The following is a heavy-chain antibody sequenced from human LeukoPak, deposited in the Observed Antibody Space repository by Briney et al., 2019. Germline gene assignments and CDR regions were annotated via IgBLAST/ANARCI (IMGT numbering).Heavy chain of an antibody. CDR1: GYTFTSYD. CDR2: IIPIFDTA. D-gene: IGHD2-21*01. J-gene: IGHJ4*02. Sequence: ASVKVSCKASGYTFTSYDISWVRQAPGPGLEWMGGIIPIFDTADYAQKFQGRLTITADESTTTAYMELSSLRTDDTAVYYCARDLLGSHTSYSSGAWDYWGQGTLVTVSS. CDR3: ARDLLGSHTSYSSGAWDY. V-gene: IGHV1-69*13.